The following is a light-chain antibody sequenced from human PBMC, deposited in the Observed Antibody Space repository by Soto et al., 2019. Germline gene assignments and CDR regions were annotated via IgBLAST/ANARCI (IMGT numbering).Light chain of an antibody. Sequence: TLAPPASVSGSPGAVISISRTGTSGEVGCFNYVTGYQQHPDKAPKLMIFEVSNRPSWVSNICSGSKSGNTTSLTISGLQAEDEAHEYCSSYASTGSLYVFGTGTRVTVL. J-gene: IGLJ1*01. CDR3: SSYASTGSLYV. CDR1: SGEVGCFNY. CDR2: EVS. V-gene: IGLV2-14*01.